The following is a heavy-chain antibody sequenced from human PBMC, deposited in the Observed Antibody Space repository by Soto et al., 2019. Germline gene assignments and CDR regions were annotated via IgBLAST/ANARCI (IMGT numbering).Heavy chain of an antibody. V-gene: IGHV1-2*04. Sequence: ASVKVSCKASGYTFTGYYMHWVRQAPGQGLEWMGWINPNSGGTNYAQKFQGWVTMTRDTSISTVYMELSRLRSDDTAVYYCAREAVAGTFDYWGQGTLVTVSS. CDR3: AREAVAGTFDY. D-gene: IGHD6-19*01. CDR1: GYTFTGYY. J-gene: IGHJ4*02. CDR2: INPNSGGT.